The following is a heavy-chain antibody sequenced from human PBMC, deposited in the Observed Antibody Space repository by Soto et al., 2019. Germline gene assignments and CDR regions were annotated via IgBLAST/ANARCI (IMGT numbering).Heavy chain of an antibody. Sequence: SETLSLTCTVSGGSISSSSYYWGWIRQPPGKGLEWIGSIYYSGSTYYNPSLKSRVTISVDTSKNQFSLKLSSVTAADTAVYYCATLPTPLIVVVVAATGPDAFDIWGQGTMVTVSS. J-gene: IGHJ3*02. CDR2: IYYSGST. V-gene: IGHV4-39*01. CDR3: ATLPTPLIVVVVAATGPDAFDI. CDR1: GGSISSSSYY. D-gene: IGHD2-15*01.